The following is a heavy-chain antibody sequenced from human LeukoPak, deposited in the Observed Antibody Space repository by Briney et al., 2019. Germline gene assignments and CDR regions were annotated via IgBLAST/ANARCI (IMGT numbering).Heavy chain of an antibody. J-gene: IGHJ4*02. V-gene: IGHV1-69*04. D-gene: IGHD2-8*01. CDR2: IIPILGIA. CDR1: GGTFSSYA. CDR3: ARVSTWSIDY. Sequence: GASVKVSCQASGGTFSSYAISWVRQAPGQGLEWMGRIIPILGIANYAQKFQGRVTITADKSTSTAYMELSSLRSEDTAVYYCARVSTWSIDYWGQGTLVTVSS.